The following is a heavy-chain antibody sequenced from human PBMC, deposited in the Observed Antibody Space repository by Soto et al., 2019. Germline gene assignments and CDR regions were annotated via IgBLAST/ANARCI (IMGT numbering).Heavy chain of an antibody. J-gene: IGHJ6*03. V-gene: IGHV6-1*01. CDR1: GDSVSSNSAA. CDR2: TCYRSKWYN. CDR3: ASSRFLEWSHYYYYYMDV. Sequence: SQTLSLTCAISGDSVSSNSAAWNWIRQSPSRGLEWLGRTCYRSKWYNDYAVSVKSRITINPDTSKNQFSLQLNSVTPEDTAVYYCASSRFLEWSHYYYYYMDVWGKGTTVTVSS. D-gene: IGHD3-3*01.